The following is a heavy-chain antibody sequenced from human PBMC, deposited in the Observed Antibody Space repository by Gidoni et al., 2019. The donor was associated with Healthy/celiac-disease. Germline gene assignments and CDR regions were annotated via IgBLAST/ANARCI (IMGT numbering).Heavy chain of an antibody. Sequence: QLQLQESGPGLVKPSETLSLTCTVSGGSISSSSYYWGWIRQPPGKGLEWIGSIYYSGSTYYNPSLKSRVTISVDTSKNQFSLKLSSVTAADTAVYYCARRGPRYYDSSGKEYFFDYWGQGTLVTVSS. D-gene: IGHD3-22*01. V-gene: IGHV4-39*01. J-gene: IGHJ4*02. CDR1: GGSISSSSYY. CDR3: ARRGPRYYDSSGKEYFFDY. CDR2: IYYSGST.